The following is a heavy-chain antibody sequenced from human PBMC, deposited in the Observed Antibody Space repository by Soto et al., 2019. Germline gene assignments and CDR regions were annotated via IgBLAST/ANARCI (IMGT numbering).Heavy chain of an antibody. J-gene: IGHJ4*02. CDR1: GGSFSGYY. CDR2: INHSGST. D-gene: IGHD6-19*01. Sequence: QVQLQQWGAGLLKPSETLSLTCAVYGGSFSGYYWSWIRQPPGKGLEWIGEINHSGSTNYNPSLKSRVTISVDTSKNQFSLKLSSVTAADTAVYYGATLAVAGTTYIDYWGQGTLVTVSS. V-gene: IGHV4-34*01. CDR3: ATLAVAGTTYIDY.